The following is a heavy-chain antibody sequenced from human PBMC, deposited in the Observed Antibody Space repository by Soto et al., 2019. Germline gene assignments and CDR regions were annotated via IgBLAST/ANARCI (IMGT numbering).Heavy chain of an antibody. J-gene: IGHJ4*02. CDR3: AREFIVGG. V-gene: IGHV1-3*01. CDR2: INAGNGNT. D-gene: IGHD1-26*01. Sequence: QVQLVQSGAEVKKPGASVKVSCKASGYTFTSYAMHWVRQAPGQRLDWMGWINAGNGNTKYSQKFQGRVTFTRDTAASTVYMELSSLRSEDTAVYSCAREFIVGGWGQGTLVTVSS. CDR1: GYTFTSYA.